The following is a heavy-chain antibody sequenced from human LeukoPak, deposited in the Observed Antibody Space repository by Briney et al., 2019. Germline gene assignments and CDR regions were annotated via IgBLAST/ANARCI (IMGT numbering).Heavy chain of an antibody. J-gene: IGHJ4*02. Sequence: VGSLRLSCAASGFTFSSYAMSWVRQAPGKGLEWVSAISGSGGSTYYADSVKGRFTISRDNSKNTLYLQMNSLRAEDTAVYYCAKPRSYYGGNFDYWGQGTLVTVSS. D-gene: IGHD4-23*01. V-gene: IGHV3-23*01. CDR3: AKPRSYYGGNFDY. CDR1: GFTFSSYA. CDR2: ISGSGGST.